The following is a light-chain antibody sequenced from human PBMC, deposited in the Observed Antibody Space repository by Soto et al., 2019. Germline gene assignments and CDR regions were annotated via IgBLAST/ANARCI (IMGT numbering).Light chain of an antibody. V-gene: IGKV3-20*01. CDR1: QSVSSSY. Sequence: EIVLTQSPATLSLSPGERATLSCRASQSVSSSYLAWYQQKPGQAPRLLIYGASSRATVIPDRFSGSGSGTDFTLTISRLGSEDVAVYYCQQYGSSACSCGGGTKVEIK. J-gene: IGKJ4*01. CDR3: QQYGSSACS. CDR2: GAS.